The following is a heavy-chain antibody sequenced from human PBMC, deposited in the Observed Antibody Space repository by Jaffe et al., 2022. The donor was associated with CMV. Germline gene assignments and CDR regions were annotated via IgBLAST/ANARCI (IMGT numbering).Heavy chain of an antibody. J-gene: IGHJ6*03. V-gene: IGHV5-10-1*03. CDR1: GYSFTSYW. D-gene: IGHD5-12*01. Sequence: EVQLVQSGAEVKKPGESLRISCKGSGYSFTSYWISWVRQMPGKGLEWMGRIDPSDSYTNYSPSFQGHVTISADKSISTAYLQWSSLKASDTAMYYCARLLGRSERWLPRRRYYYYYMDVWGKGTTVTVSS. CDR3: ARLLGRSERWLPRRRYYYYYMDV. CDR2: IDPSDSYT.